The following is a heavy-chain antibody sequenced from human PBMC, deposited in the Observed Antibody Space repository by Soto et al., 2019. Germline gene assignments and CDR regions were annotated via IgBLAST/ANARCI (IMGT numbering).Heavy chain of an antibody. CDR1: GGTISSYY. V-gene: IGHV4-59*12. Sequence: SETLSLTCSVSGGTISSYYWSWIRQPPGKGLEWIGYIYSRGTTSYNPSLKRRATILVDTSKNQFSLRLTSVTATDTAVYYCATGRISRGLDVWGQGTTVTVSS. CDR2: IYSRGTT. J-gene: IGHJ6*02. CDR3: ATGRISRGLDV.